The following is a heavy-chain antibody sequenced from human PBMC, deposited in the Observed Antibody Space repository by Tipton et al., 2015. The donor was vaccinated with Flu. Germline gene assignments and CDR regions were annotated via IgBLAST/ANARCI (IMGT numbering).Heavy chain of an antibody. Sequence: TLSLTCAVSGYSISSGYYWGWIRQPPGRGLEWIGSVYPRGSTFYNPSLRSRVTLSISTSKSHFSLSLSSVTAADTAVYFCARQQLTGMTKRNWYFDRWGRGTLVTVSS. CDR3: ARQQLTGMTKRNWYFDR. CDR1: GYSISSGYY. D-gene: IGHD2-8*02. V-gene: IGHV4-38-2*01. J-gene: IGHJ2*01. CDR2: VYPRGST.